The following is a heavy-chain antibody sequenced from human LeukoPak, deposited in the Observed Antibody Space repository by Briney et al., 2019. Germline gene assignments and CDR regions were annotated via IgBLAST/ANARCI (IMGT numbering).Heavy chain of an antibody. CDR2: IRSKAYGWTT. Sequence: GGSLRLSCTASGFTFGDHAMSWLRQAPGKGLEWVGFIRSKAYGWTTEYAASVKGRFTISRDDSKSIAYLQMNSLRAEDTAVYYCASEIIFGSFDYWGQGTLVTVSS. J-gene: IGHJ4*02. D-gene: IGHD3-3*01. V-gene: IGHV3-49*03. CDR1: GFTFGDHA. CDR3: ASEIIFGSFDY.